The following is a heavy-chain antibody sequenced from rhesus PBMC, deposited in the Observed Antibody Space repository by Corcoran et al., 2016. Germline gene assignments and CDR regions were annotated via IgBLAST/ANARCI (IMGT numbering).Heavy chain of an antibody. Sequence: QLQLQESGPGLVKPSETLSVTCAVSGGSISSSYWSWIRQAPGKGLEWIGYIYGSGSITNYNPSLKSRVTLSLDTSKNQLSLKLSSVTTADTSVYYCARVSVRLAFEFWGQGLRVTVSS. V-gene: IGHV4-169*01. CDR1: GGSISSSY. CDR3: ARVSVRLAFEF. J-gene: IGHJ3*01. D-gene: IGHD2-39*01. CDR2: IYGSGSIT.